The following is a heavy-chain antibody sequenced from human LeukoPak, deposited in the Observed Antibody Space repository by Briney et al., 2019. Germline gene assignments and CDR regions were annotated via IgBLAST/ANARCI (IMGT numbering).Heavy chain of an antibody. D-gene: IGHD5-24*01. CDR2: INHSGST. Sequence: PSGTLSLTCAVSGGSISSSNWWSWVRQPPGKGLEWIGEINHSGSTNYNPSLKSRVSISVDTSKNQFSLSLSSVTAADTSVYYCARRVRFGDGWVFDYWGQGTLVTVSS. V-gene: IGHV4-4*02. J-gene: IGHJ4*02. CDR1: GGSISSSNW. CDR3: ARRVRFGDGWVFDY.